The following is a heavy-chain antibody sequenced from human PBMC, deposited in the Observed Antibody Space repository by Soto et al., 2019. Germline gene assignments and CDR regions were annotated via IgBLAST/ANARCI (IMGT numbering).Heavy chain of an antibody. V-gene: IGHV1-69*01. J-gene: IGHJ6*02. CDR2: IIPISDTT. D-gene: IGHD2-2*01. Sequence: QVQLVQSGDEVKKPGSSVKVSCKASGGTFSSYAISWERQAPGQGLEWMGGIIPISDTTNYAQKFQGRFTITADESTSTAYMGLSSLRSEDTAVYYCARSQGSSTSLEIYYYYYYGMDVWGQGTTVTVSS. CDR3: ARSQGSSTSLEIYYYYYYGMDV. CDR1: GGTFSSYA.